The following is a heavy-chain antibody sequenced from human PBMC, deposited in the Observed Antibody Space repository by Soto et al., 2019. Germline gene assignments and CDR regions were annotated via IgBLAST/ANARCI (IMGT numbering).Heavy chain of an antibody. J-gene: IGHJ4*02. CDR3: ARRVENDFWSGQIDY. CDR2: IKEDGSEK. CDR1: GFTFSTYW. Sequence: EVQLVESGGGLVQPGGSLRLSCAASGFTFSTYWMSWVRQAPGKGLEWVANIKEDGSEKYYVDSVRGRFTISRDNAKNSLYLQMNSLRAEDTAVYYCARRVENDFWSGQIDYWGQGTLVTVSS. D-gene: IGHD3-3*01. V-gene: IGHV3-7*01.